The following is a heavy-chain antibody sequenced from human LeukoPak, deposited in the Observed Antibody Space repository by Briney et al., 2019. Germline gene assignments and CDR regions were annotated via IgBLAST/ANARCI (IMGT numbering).Heavy chain of an antibody. CDR2: ISYDGSNK. D-gene: IGHD3-10*01. V-gene: IGHV3-30*18. Sequence: PGGSLRLSCAASGFTFSSNGMHWVRQAPGKGLERVAVISYDGSNKYYADSVKGRFTISRDNSKNTLYLQMNSLRAEDTAVYYCAKDEGSGFGELSNGGAFDIWGQGTMVTVSS. CDR3: AKDEGSGFGELSNGGAFDI. CDR1: GFTFSSNG. J-gene: IGHJ3*02.